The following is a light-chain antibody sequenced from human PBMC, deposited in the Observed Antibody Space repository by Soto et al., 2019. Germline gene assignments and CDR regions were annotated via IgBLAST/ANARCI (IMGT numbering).Light chain of an antibody. V-gene: IGKV3-20*01. Sequence: EIVLTQSPGTLSLSPGERATLSCRASQSVSSSYLAWYQQKPGQAPRLLIYGASSRATGIPDRFSGRGSGTQFTLTISSLQPDDFATYYCQPYNSFSGTFGPGTKVDIK. CDR2: GAS. J-gene: IGKJ1*01. CDR1: QSVSSSY. CDR3: QPYNSFSGT.